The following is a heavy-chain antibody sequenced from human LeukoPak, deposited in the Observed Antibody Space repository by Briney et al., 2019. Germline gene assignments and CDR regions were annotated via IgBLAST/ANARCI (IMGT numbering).Heavy chain of an antibody. CDR2: ISGDGSST. CDR3: ANVQARGAAVDS. J-gene: IGHJ5*01. CDR1: GFTFDDYA. D-gene: IGHD1-26*01. V-gene: IGHV3-43*02. Sequence: GGSLRLSCAASGFTFDDYAMHWVRQAPGKGLEWVSLISGDGSSTYYADSVKGRFTISRDNSKNSLYLQMNSLRTEDTASYYCANVQARGAAVDSWGEGAPVTVSS.